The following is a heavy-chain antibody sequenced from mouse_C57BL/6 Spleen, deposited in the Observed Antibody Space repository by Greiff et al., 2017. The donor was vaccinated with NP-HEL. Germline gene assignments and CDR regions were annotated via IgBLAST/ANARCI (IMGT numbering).Heavy chain of an antibody. J-gene: IGHJ4*01. Sequence: QVQLQQSGPGLVQPSQSLSITCTVSGFSLTSYGVHWVRQSPGQGLEWLGVIWSGGSTAYNAAFISRLSISKDNSKCQVFFKMNSLQADDTAIYYCARKRVTPHYAMDYWGQGTSVTVSS. CDR2: IWSGGST. CDR1: GFSLTSYG. V-gene: IGHV2-2*01. D-gene: IGHD2-13*01. CDR3: ARKRVTPHYAMDY.